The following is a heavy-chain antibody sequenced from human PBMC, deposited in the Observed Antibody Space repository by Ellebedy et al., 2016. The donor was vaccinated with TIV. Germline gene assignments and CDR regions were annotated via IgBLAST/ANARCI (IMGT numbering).Heavy chain of an antibody. Sequence: PGGSLRLSCSASGFTFSTYAMAWVRQASGKAMEWVSAIVGSGTTTYYTDSVRDRFTVSRDNSKNTLYLQLNSVRAEDSAVYYCAKYVTGWKVDYWGVGTLVTVSS. J-gene: IGHJ4*02. V-gene: IGHV3-23*01. D-gene: IGHD3-9*01. CDR2: IVGSGTTT. CDR1: GFTFSTYA. CDR3: AKYVTGWKVDY.